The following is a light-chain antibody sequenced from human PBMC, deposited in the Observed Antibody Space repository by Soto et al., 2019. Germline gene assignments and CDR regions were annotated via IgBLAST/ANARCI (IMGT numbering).Light chain of an antibody. Sequence: QSALTQPASVSESPGQSITISCAGSSSDIGGYNYVSWYQQHPDKAPKLMIYGVTNRPSGVSDRFSGSKSGNTASLTISGLQSEDEADYYCTSYTSSSTYVFGTGTKVTVL. J-gene: IGLJ1*01. V-gene: IGLV2-14*01. CDR2: GVT. CDR1: SSDIGGYNY. CDR3: TSYTSSSTYV.